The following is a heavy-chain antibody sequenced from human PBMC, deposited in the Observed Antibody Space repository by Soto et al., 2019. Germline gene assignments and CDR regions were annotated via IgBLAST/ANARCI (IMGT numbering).Heavy chain of an antibody. J-gene: IGHJ4*02. CDR3: ARGLNYVVY. D-gene: IGHD3-16*01. CDR1: GGSFSGYC. CDR2: INQSGST. Sequence: SETLSLTCAVYGGSFSGYCWSWLRQPPGKGLEWIGEINQSGSTNYNPSLKSRVTISIDTSKNQFSLKVSSVTAADTAVYYCARGLNYVVYWGQGTLVTVSS. V-gene: IGHV4-34*01.